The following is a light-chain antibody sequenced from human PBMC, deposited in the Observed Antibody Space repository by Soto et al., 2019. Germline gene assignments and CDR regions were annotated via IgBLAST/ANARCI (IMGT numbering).Light chain of an antibody. V-gene: IGKV2-28*01. CDR3: MQALQTPLT. CDR1: QSLLHSHGYTY. J-gene: IGKJ4*01. CDR2: MGS. Sequence: DIVMTQSPVSLPVTPGEPASISCRSSQSLLHSHGYTYLDWYLQKPGQSPQLLIYMGSTRASGVPDRFSGSGSGTDFTLKISRVEAEDVGVYYCMQALQTPLTFGGGTKVEIK.